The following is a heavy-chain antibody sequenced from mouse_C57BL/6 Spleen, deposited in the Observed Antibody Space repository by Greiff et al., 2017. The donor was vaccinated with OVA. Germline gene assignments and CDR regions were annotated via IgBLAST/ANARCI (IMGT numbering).Heavy chain of an antibody. CDR2: INSDGGST. D-gene: IGHD1-1*01. Sequence: EVKVEESGGGLVQPGESLKLSCESNEYEFPSHDMSWVRKTPEKRLELVAAINSDGGSTYYPDTMERRFIISRDNTKKTLYLQMSSLRSEDTALYYCARRGYYGVMDYWGQGTSVTVSS. V-gene: IGHV5-2*03. J-gene: IGHJ4*01. CDR3: ARRGYYGVMDY. CDR1: EYEFPSHD.